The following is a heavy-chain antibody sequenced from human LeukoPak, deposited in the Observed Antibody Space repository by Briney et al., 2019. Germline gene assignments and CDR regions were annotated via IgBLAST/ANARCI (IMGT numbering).Heavy chain of an antibody. CDR3: ARDGYDDGMDV. Sequence: PSETLSLTCTVSGGSISSYYWSWIRQPPGKGLEWIGYIYYSGSTNYNPSLKSRVTISVDTSKNQFSLKLSSVTAADTAVYYCARDGYDDGMDVWGQETTVTVSS. J-gene: IGHJ6*02. CDR2: IYYSGST. V-gene: IGHV4-59*01. CDR1: GGSISSYY.